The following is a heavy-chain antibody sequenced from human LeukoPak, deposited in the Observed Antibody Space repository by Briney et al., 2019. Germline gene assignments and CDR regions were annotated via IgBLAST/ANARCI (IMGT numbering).Heavy chain of an antibody. V-gene: IGHV1-18*01. J-gene: IGHJ5*02. CDR3: ARVGGVSCSGGSCYSVRSWFDP. Sequence: ASVKVSCKASGYTFTSYGISWVRQAPGQGREWMGWISAYNGNTNYAQKLQGRVTMTTDTSTSTAYMELRSLRSDDTAVYYCARVGGVSCSGGSCYSVRSWFDPWGQGTLVTVSS. CDR1: GYTFTSYG. D-gene: IGHD2-15*01. CDR2: ISAYNGNT.